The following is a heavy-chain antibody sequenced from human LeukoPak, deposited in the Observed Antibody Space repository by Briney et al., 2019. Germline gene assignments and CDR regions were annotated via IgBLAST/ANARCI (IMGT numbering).Heavy chain of an antibody. Sequence: SETLSLTCTVSGGSMSSTSYYWGWIRQPPGKGLQWIGTIYYSGNTYYTPSLKSRVTMSVDTSKNQFSLRLSSVTAADTAVFYCARLSPYSYDSSGASADYYAMDVWGQGTTVTVSS. J-gene: IGHJ6*02. CDR1: GGSMSSTSYY. D-gene: IGHD3-22*01. CDR2: IYYSGNT. V-gene: IGHV4-39*01. CDR3: ARLSPYSYDSSGASADYYAMDV.